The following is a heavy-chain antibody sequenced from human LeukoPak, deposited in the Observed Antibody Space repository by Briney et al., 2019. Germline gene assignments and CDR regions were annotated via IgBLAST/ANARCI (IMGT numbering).Heavy chain of an antibody. V-gene: IGHV4-34*01. CDR2: INHSGST. D-gene: IGHD2-2*01. CDR3: ARSSPRYCSSTSCLNN. CDR1: GGSFSGDY. Sequence: SETLSLTCAVYGGSFSGDYWSWIRQPPGKGLEWIGEINHSGSTNYNPSLKSRVTISVDTSKNQFSRKLSSVTAADTAVYYCARSSPRYCSSTSCLNNWGQGTLVTVSS. J-gene: IGHJ4*02.